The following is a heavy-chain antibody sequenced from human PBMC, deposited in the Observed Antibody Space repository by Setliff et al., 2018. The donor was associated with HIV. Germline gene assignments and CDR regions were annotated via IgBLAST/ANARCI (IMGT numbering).Heavy chain of an antibody. CDR3: ARQRSGYNYPYYYPYYMDV. J-gene: IGHJ6*03. D-gene: IGHD5-12*01. Sequence: PGGSLRLSCAASGFIFSSYAMDWVRQAPGKGLEWVAVISYDGSKKYYADSVKGRFTISRDNSKNTLYLQMNSLRAEDTAVYYCARQRSGYNYPYYYPYYMDVWGKGTTVTVSS. CDR1: GFIFSSYA. V-gene: IGHV3-30*04. CDR2: ISYDGSKK.